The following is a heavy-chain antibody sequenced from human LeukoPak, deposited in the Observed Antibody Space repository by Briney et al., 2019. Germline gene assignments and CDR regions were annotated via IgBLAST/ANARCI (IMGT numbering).Heavy chain of an antibody. J-gene: IGHJ6*02. CDR3: ARDTASSLGYYYGMDV. CDR1: GFTFSSYA. Sequence: GGSLRLSCAASGFTFSSYAMHWVRQAPGKGLEYVSAISSNGGSTYYANSVKGRFTISRDNSKNTLYLQMNSLRAEDTAVYYCARDTASSLGYYYGMDVWGQGTTVTVSS. V-gene: IGHV3-64*01. CDR2: ISSNGGST. D-gene: IGHD2-2*01.